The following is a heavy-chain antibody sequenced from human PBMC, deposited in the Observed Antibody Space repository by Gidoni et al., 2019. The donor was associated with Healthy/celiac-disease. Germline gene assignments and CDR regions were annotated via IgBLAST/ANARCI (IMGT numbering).Heavy chain of an antibody. D-gene: IGHD3-3*01. CDR3: ARGTIFGGVTDSEQHYGRDV. V-gene: IGHV1-69*01. J-gene: IGHJ6*02. CDR2: IIPIFGTA. CDR1: GGTSSSYA. Sequence: QVQLVQSGAEVKKPGSSGKVFCKAPGGTSSSYAISWVRQAPGQGLEWMGGIIPIFGTANYAQKFQGRVTITADESTSTAYMELSSLRSEDTAVYYCARGTIFGGVTDSEQHYGRDVWGQGTTVTVSS.